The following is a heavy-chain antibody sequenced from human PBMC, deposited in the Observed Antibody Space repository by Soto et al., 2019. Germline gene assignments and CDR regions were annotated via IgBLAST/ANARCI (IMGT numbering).Heavy chain of an antibody. D-gene: IGHD6-13*01. Sequence: QVQLVQSGAEVKKPGASVKVSCKASGYTFTSYYMYWVRQAPGQGLEWMGRINPSGGSTSYAQKFQGRFTMTRDTSTSTVYMELSSLRSEDTAVYYCTRSTAVGSSDHYYYGMDVWGQGTTVTVSS. J-gene: IGHJ6*02. CDR1: GYTFTSYY. V-gene: IGHV1-46*03. CDR3: TRSTAVGSSDHYYYGMDV. CDR2: INPSGGST.